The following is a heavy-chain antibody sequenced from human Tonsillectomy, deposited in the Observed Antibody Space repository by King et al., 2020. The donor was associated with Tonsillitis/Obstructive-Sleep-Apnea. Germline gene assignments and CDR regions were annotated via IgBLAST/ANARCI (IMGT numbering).Heavy chain of an antibody. CDR2: IYYSGST. V-gene: IGHV4-39*01. J-gene: IGHJ6*03. CDR3: ARLIADYYYMDV. CDR1: GGSISSSSYY. Sequence: QLQESGPGLVKPSETLSLTCTVSGGSISSSSYYWGWIRQPPGKVLEWIGSIYYSGSTYYNPSLKSRVTISVDTSKNQFSLKLSSVTAADTAVYYCARLIADYYYMDVWGKGTTVTVSS. D-gene: IGHD2/OR15-2a*01.